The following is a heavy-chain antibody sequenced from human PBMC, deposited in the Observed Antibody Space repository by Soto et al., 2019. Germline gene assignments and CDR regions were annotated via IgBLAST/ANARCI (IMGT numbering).Heavy chain of an antibody. D-gene: IGHD2-15*01. CDR1: GYSFTSYW. CDR3: ARGPIVVVVAGPTGAFDI. V-gene: IGHV5-10-1*01. J-gene: IGHJ3*02. CDR2: IDPSDSYT. Sequence: SGESLKISCKGSGYSFTSYWISWVRQMPGKGLEWMGRIDPSDSYTNYSPSFQGHVTISADKSISTAYLQWSSLKASDTAMYYCARGPIVVVVAGPTGAFDIWGQGTMVTVSS.